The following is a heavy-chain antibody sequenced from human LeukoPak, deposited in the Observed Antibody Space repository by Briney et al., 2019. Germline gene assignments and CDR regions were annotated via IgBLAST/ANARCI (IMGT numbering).Heavy chain of an antibody. Sequence: GGSLRLSCAVSGFIFSSYAMRWVRQAGGKGLEWVSSISGSGGSIYYADSVKGRFTISRDNSKNTMYLQMHSLRAEDTAVFYCARDPLIRTTRVDYFDYWGQGTLVTVSS. J-gene: IGHJ4*02. CDR3: ARDPLIRTTRVDYFDY. D-gene: IGHD1-14*01. CDR2: ISGSGGSI. CDR1: GFIFSSYA. V-gene: IGHV3-23*01.